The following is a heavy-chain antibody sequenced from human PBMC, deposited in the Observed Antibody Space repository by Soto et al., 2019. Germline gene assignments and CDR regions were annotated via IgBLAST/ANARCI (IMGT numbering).Heavy chain of an antibody. V-gene: IGHV1-18*01. CDR2: ISAHNGNT. CDR1: GYIFTTYG. D-gene: IGHD1-1*01. J-gene: IGHJ4*02. CDR3: ARGRYGDY. Sequence: QVHLVQSGAEVKKPGASVKVSCKGSGYIFTTYGITWVRQAPGQGLEWMGWISAHNGNTNSAQKLQGRVTVTRDTSTSTAYMELRNLRSDDTAVDYCARGRYGDYWGQGALVTVSS.